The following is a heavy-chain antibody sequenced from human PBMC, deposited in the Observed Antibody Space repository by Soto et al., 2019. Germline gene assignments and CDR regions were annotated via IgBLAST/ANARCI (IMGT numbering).Heavy chain of an antibody. V-gene: IGHV3-15*01. CDR3: LTDTGEYDNF. Sequence: EKQLVESGGGLVKPGESLRLSCAVSGITFINAWMSWVRQAPGKGLAWVARIKSKANGETTDYAAPVKGRFSISRDDSKAMLYLQMNNLKAEDTAVYYCLTDTGEYDNFWGQGTLVTVSS. CDR1: GITFINAW. CDR2: IKSKANGETT. J-gene: IGHJ4*02. D-gene: IGHD4-17*01.